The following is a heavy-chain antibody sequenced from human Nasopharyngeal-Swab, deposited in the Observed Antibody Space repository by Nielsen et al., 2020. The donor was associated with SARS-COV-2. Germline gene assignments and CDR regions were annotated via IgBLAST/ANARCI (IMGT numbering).Heavy chain of an antibody. CDR2: IYYSGST. CDR1: GGSISSSSYY. J-gene: IGHJ6*03. Sequence: SETLSLTCTVSGGSISSSSYYWGWIRQPPGKGLEWIGRIYYSGSTYYNPSLKSRVTISVDTSKNQFSLELSSVTAADTAVYYCARERGRGGIWNYYYYYMDVWGKGTTVTVSS. V-gene: IGHV4-39*07. CDR3: ARERGRGGIWNYYYYYMDV. D-gene: IGHD3-10*01.